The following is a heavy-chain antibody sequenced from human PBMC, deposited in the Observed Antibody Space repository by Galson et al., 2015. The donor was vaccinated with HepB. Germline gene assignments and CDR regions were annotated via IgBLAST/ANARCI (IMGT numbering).Heavy chain of an antibody. CDR1: GFTFSSYS. Sequence: LRLSCAASGFTFSSYSMNWVRQAPGKGLEWVSSISSSSSYIYYADSVKGRFAISRDNAKNSLYLQMNSLRAEDTAVYYCAKETGLRRAYYFDYWGQGTLVTVSS. J-gene: IGHJ4*02. V-gene: IGHV3-21*01. D-gene: IGHD5-12*01. CDR2: ISSSSSYI. CDR3: AKETGLRRAYYFDY.